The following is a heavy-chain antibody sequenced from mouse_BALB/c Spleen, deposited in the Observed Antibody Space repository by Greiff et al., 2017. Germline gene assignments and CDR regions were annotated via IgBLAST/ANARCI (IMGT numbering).Heavy chain of an antibody. CDR1: GFSLTSYG. CDR2: IWSGGST. J-gene: IGHJ3*01. D-gene: IGHD2-1*01. Sequence: QVQLKESGPGLVQPSQSLSITCTVSGFSLTSYGVHWVRQSPGKGLEWLGVIWSGGSTDYNAAFISRLSISKDNSKSQVFFKMNSLQANDTAIYYCASPGNYWFAYWGQGTLVTVSA. CDR3: ASPGNYWFAY. V-gene: IGHV2-2*02.